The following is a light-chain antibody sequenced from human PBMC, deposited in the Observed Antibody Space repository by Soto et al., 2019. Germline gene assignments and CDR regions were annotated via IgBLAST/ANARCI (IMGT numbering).Light chain of an antibody. CDR1: QSVSSY. V-gene: IGKV3-11*01. CDR3: QKRSNWRPGGLT. Sequence: RQSPANLSLSPGAKATLSCRAGQSVSSYLAWYQQKPGQAPRLLIYDASNRATGIPARFSGSGSGTDFTLTISSLEPEDFAVYYCQKRSNWRPGGLTFGGGTKVDIK. J-gene: IGKJ4*01. CDR2: DAS.